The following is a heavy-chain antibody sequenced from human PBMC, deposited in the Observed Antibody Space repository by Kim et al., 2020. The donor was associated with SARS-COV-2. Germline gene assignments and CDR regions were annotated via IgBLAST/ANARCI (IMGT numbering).Heavy chain of an antibody. CDR2: INTNTGNP. J-gene: IGHJ6*02. V-gene: IGHV7-4-1*02. CDR3: ARVELLWFGEFLGSMDV. CDR1: GYTFTSYA. Sequence: ASVKVSCKASGYTFTSYAMNWVRQAPGQGLEWMGWINTNTGNPTYAQGFTGRFVFSLDTSVSTAYLQISSLKAEDTAVYYCARVELLWFGEFLGSMDVWGQGTTVTVSS. D-gene: IGHD3-10*01.